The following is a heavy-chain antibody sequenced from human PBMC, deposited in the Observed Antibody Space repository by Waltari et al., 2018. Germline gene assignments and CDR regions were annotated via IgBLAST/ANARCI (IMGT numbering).Heavy chain of an antibody. CDR2: VIPILGRA. CDR3: ARLGGNYRYYYGMDV. Sequence: QVQLVQSGAEVKKPGSSVTVSCKASGGTFSSYAISWVRQAPGPGLVWMGRVIPILGRANYEKKCQGRVTITADKSTSTAYMELSSLRSEDTAVYYCARLGGNYRYYYGMDVWGQGTTVTVSS. V-gene: IGHV1-69*09. CDR1: GGTFSSYA. D-gene: IGHD4-4*01. J-gene: IGHJ6*02.